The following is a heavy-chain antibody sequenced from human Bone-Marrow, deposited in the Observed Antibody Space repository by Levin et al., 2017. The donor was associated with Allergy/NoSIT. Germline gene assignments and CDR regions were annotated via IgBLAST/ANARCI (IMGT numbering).Heavy chain of an antibody. J-gene: IGHJ2*01. CDR3: ARGRYEALCSGDCFPDWYFDL. Sequence: SQTLSLTCAVYGGSFSDYYWSWIRQPPGKGLEWIGEINHSEGTDYNPSLKSRVTISQDTSKNQFSVRLTSMTAADTGVYYCARGRYEALCSGDCFPDWYFDLWGRGTLVTVSS. D-gene: IGHD2-21*02. CDR1: GGSFSDYY. V-gene: IGHV4-34*01. CDR2: INHSEGT.